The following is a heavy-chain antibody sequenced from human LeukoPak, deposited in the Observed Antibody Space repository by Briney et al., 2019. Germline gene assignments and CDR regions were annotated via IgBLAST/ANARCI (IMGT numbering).Heavy chain of an antibody. Sequence: SGGSLRLSCAASGFTFSGSAMHWVRQASGKGLEWVGRIRSKANSYATAYAASVKGRFTISRDDSKNTAYLKMNSLKTEDMAVYYCTRLTPRDAFEIWGQGTMVTVSS. CDR2: IRSKANSYAT. D-gene: IGHD2-15*01. J-gene: IGHJ3*02. CDR3: TRLTPRDAFEI. V-gene: IGHV3-73*01. CDR1: GFTFSGSA.